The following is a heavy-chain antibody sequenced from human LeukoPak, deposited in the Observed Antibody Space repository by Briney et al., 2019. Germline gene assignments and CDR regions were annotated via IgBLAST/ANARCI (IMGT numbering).Heavy chain of an antibody. V-gene: IGHV3-23*01. D-gene: IGHD4-23*01. CDR2: ISGSGGST. Sequence: GGSLRLSCAASGVTFSSYAMSWGRQAPGKGLEWVSAISGSGGSTYYADSVKGRFTISRDNSKNTLYLQMNSLRAEDTAVYYCATSPVRAFDYWGQGTLVTVSS. J-gene: IGHJ4*02. CDR3: ATSPVRAFDY. CDR1: GVTFSSYA.